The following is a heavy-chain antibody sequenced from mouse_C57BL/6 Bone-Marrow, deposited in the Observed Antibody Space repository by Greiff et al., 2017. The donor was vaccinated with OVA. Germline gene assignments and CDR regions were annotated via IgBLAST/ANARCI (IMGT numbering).Heavy chain of an antibody. V-gene: IGHV1-39*01. D-gene: IGHD1-1*01. J-gene: IGHJ2*01. CDR2: INPNYGTT. CDR3: ARESTTVVAHFDY. CDR1: GYSFTDYN. Sequence: VHVKQSGPELVKPGASVKISCKASGYSFTDYNMNWVKQSNGKSLEWIGVINPNYGTTSYNQKFKGKATLTVDQSSSTAYMQLNSLTSEDSAVYYCARESTTVVAHFDYWGQGTTLSVSS.